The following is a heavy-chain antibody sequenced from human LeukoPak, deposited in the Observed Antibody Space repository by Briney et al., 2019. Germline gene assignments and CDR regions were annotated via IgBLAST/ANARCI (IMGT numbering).Heavy chain of an antibody. V-gene: IGHV1-2*02. CDR1: GYTFTGYY. J-gene: IGHJ5*02. CDR3: ARELFAELTAAGGFNWFDP. Sequence: GASVKVSCKASGYTFTGYYMHWVRQAPGQGLEWMGWINPNSGGTNYAQKFQGRVTMTRDTSISTAYMELSRLRSDDTAVYYCARELFAELTAAGGFNWFDPWGQGTLVTVSS. CDR2: INPNSGGT. D-gene: IGHD6-13*01.